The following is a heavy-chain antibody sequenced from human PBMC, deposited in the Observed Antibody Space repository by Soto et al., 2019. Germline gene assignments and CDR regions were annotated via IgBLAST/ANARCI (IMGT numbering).Heavy chain of an antibody. CDR3: ARVLLWFGELLSLGAVDY. V-gene: IGHV1-8*01. J-gene: IGHJ4*02. Sequence: QVQLVQSGAEVKKPGASVKVSCKASGYTFTSYDINWVRQATGQGLEWMRWMNPNSGNTGYAQKFQGRVTMTRNTSISTAYMELSSLRSEDTAVYYCARVLLWFGELLSLGAVDYWGQGTLVTVSS. D-gene: IGHD3-10*01. CDR2: MNPNSGNT. CDR1: GYTFTSYD.